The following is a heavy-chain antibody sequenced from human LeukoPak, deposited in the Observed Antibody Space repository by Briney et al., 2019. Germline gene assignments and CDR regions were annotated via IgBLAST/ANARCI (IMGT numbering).Heavy chain of an antibody. J-gene: IGHJ4*02. CDR1: GGSISSGSYY. V-gene: IGHV4-61*09. D-gene: IGHD1-7*01. Sequence: SQTLSLTCTVSGGSISSGSYYWSWIRQPAGKGLEWIGEIYHSGSTNYNPSLKSRVTISVDKSKNQFSLKLSSVTAADTAVYYCARAVPGTTIDYWGQGTLVTVSS. CDR2: IYHSGST. CDR3: ARAVPGTTIDY.